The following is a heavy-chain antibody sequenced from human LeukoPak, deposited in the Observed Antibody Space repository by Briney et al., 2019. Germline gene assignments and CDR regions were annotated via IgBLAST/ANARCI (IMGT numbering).Heavy chain of an antibody. D-gene: IGHD1-26*01. CDR3: ARDRDGGIVGATVPLDAFDI. CDR1: GYTFTGYY. CDR2: INPNSGGT. J-gene: IGHJ3*02. V-gene: IGHV1-2*02. Sequence: ASVKVSCKASGYTFTGYYMHWVQQAPGQGLEWMGWINPNSGGTNYAQKFQGRVTMTRDTSISTAYMELSRLRSDDTAVYYCARDRDGGIVGATVPLDAFDIWGQGTMVTVSS.